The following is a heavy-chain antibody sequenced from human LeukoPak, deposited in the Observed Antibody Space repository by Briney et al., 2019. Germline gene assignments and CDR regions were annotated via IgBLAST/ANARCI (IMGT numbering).Heavy chain of an antibody. V-gene: IGHV1-2*02. CDR3: ARRYCTNGVCYHDRGAFDI. D-gene: IGHD2-8*01. CDR2: INPNSGGT. CDR1: GYTFTGYY. Sequence: ASVKVSCKASGYTFTGYYMHWVRQAPGQGLEWMGWINPNSGGTNYAQKFQGRVTMTRDMSISTAYMELSRLRSDDTAVYYCARRYCTNGVCYHDRGAFDIWGQGTMVTVSS. J-gene: IGHJ3*02.